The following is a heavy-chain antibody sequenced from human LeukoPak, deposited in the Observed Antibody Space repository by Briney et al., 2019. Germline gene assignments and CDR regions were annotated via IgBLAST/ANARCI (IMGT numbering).Heavy chain of an antibody. CDR3: ASGYYDILTGYSVDAFDI. J-gene: IGHJ3*02. CDR1: GGPFSDYY. CDR2: INHSGST. Sequence: WDTLTHTCAVYGGPFSDYYWSWIRPHPGKRLEWIGEINHSGSTNYNPSLKSRVTISVDTSKNQFSLKLSSVTAADTAVYYCASGYYDILTGYSVDAFDIWGQGTMVTVSS. V-gene: IGHV4-34*01. D-gene: IGHD3-9*01.